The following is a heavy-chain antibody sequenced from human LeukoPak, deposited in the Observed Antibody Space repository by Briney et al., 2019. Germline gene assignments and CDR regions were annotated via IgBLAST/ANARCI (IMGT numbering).Heavy chain of an antibody. V-gene: IGHV3-7*03. D-gene: IGHD5-18*01. Sequence: GGSLRLSCAASGFSFSRYWMSWVRQAPGKGLEWVANIKQDGSEKNYVESVKGRFTISRDNSKNTLYLQMNSLRAEDTAVYYCAKDVPGYSYGTFDYWGQGTLVTVSS. CDR2: IKQDGSEK. J-gene: IGHJ4*02. CDR3: AKDVPGYSYGTFDY. CDR1: GFSFSRYW.